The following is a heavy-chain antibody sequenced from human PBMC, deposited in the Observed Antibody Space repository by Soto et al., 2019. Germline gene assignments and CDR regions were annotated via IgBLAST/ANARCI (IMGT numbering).Heavy chain of an antibody. J-gene: IGHJ4*02. Sequence: QVQLQQWGAGLLKPSETLSLTCAVYGGSFSGYYWSWIRQPPGKGLEWIGEINHSGSTNYNPSLKSRVTISVDASKNQFSLKLSSVTAADTAVYYCARGPQQLLGYYYDSSGYYAFGYWGQGTLVTVSS. CDR1: GGSFSGYY. CDR2: INHSGST. D-gene: IGHD3-22*01. CDR3: ARGPQQLLGYYYDSSGYYAFGY. V-gene: IGHV4-34*01.